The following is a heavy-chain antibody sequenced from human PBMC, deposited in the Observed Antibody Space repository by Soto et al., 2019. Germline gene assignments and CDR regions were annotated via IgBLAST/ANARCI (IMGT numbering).Heavy chain of an antibody. CDR1: GFTFDDYA. J-gene: IGHJ4*02. CDR2: ISWNSGNI. Sequence: EVQLEESGGALVQPGRSLRLSCAASGFTFDDYAMYWVRQVLGKGLEWVSSISWNSGNIGYADSVKGRFTTSRDNAENSLYLQMNSLRPEDTAVYYCVRSKGGYSYGTPFDYWGQGTLVTVSS. V-gene: IGHV3-9*01. CDR3: VRSKGGYSYGTPFDY. D-gene: IGHD5-18*01.